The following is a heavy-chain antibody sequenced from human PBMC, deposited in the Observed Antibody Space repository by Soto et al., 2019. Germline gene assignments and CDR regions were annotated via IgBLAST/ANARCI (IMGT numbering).Heavy chain of an antibody. CDR1: GFTFSSYA. V-gene: IGHV3-30-3*01. J-gene: IGHJ4*02. Sequence: GGSLRLSCAASGFTFSSYAMHWVRQAPGKGLEWVAVISYDGSNKYYADSVKGRFTISRDNSKNTLYLQMNSLRAEDTAVYYCARRDIVGATDFDYWGQGTLVTVSS. CDR2: ISYDGSNK. D-gene: IGHD1-26*01. CDR3: ARRDIVGATDFDY.